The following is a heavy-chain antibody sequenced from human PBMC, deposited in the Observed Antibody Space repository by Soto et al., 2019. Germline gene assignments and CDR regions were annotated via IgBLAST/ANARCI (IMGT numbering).Heavy chain of an antibody. J-gene: IGHJ4*02. D-gene: IGHD3-10*01. Sequence: SETLSLTCTVSGGSISSGDYYWSWIRQPPGKGLEWIGYIYYSGSTYYNPSLKSRVTISVDTSKNQFSLKLSSVTAADTAVYYWATALWLGGICFDYWGPXTLVIVSP. V-gene: IGHV4-30-4*01. CDR2: IYYSGST. CDR3: ATALWLGGICFDY. CDR1: GGSISSGDYY.